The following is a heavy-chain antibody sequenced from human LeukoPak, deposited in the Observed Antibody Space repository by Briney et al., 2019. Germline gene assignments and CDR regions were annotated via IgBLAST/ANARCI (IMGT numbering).Heavy chain of an antibody. J-gene: IGHJ4*02. CDR1: GFTFSSYE. Sequence: GGSLRLSCAASGFTFSSYEMNWVRQAPGKGLEWVSSISSSSSYIYYADSVKGRFTISRDNAKNSLYLQMNSLRAEDTAVYYCARDIVGGYSSGWPWGIDYWGQGTLVTVSS. D-gene: IGHD6-19*01. V-gene: IGHV3-21*01. CDR3: ARDIVGGYSSGWPWGIDY. CDR2: ISSSSSYI.